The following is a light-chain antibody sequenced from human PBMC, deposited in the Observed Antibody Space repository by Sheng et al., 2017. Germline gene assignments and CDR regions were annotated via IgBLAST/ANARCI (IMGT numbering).Light chain of an antibody. CDR1: NIRSKG. V-gene: IGLV3-21*02. CDR3: QVWDSASDHRV. CDR2: DDI. Sequence: SYVLTQPPSVSVAPGQTATIAXGGSNIRSKGVHWYQQKPGQAPVLVVYDDIDRPSGIPERFLWLQLWEHGHLTISRVEAGDEADYYCQVWDSASDHRVFGGGTKLTVL. J-gene: IGLJ3*02.